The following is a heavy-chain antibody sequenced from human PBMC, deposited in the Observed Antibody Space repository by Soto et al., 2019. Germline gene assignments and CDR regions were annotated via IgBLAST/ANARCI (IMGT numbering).Heavy chain of an antibody. CDR2: ISGSGGST. CDR1: GFTFSSYA. Sequence: GGSLRLSCAASGFTFSSYAMSWVRQAPGKGLEWVSAISGSGGSTYYADSVKGRFTISRDNSKNTLYLQMSSLRAEDTAVYYCAKDRPGYDYIWGSYRSGYWGQGTLVTVSS. J-gene: IGHJ4*02. CDR3: AKDRPGYDYIWGSYRSGY. D-gene: IGHD3-16*02. V-gene: IGHV3-23*01.